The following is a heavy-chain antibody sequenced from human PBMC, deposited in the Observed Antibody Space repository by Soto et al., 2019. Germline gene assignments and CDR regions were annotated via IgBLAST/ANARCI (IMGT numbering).Heavy chain of an antibody. Sequence: PGGSLRLSCAASGFTFSSYGMHWFRQAPGKGLEWVAVISYDGSNKYYADSVKGRFTISRDNSKNTLYLQMNSLRAEDTAVYYCATDPSSGGTIFGVALDYWGQGTLVTVSS. CDR3: ATDPSSGGTIFGVALDY. J-gene: IGHJ4*02. V-gene: IGHV3-30*03. D-gene: IGHD3-3*01. CDR1: GFTFSSYG. CDR2: ISYDGSNK.